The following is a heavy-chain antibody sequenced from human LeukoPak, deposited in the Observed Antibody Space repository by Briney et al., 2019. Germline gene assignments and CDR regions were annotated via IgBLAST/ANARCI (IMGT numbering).Heavy chain of an antibody. J-gene: IGHJ4*02. D-gene: IGHD2-2*01. CDR2: ISAYNGNT. CDR3: AREEDAYPAAMFTSDY. Sequence: SVNVSRKASVYTFTSYGISWVRQAPGQGLEWMEWISAYNGNTNYAQKLQGRVTMTTDTSTSTAYMELRSLRSDDTAVYYCAREEDAYPAAMFTSDYWGQGTLVTVSS. CDR1: VYTFTSYG. V-gene: IGHV1-18*01.